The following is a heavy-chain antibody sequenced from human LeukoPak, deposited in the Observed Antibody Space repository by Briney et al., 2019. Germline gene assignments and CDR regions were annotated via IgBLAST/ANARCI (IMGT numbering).Heavy chain of an antibody. CDR2: IRNKNLGLTT. CDR1: GFDFSEHE. J-gene: IGHJ1*01. D-gene: IGHD3-22*01. CDR3: VQPSQGYFQN. V-gene: IGHV3-72*01. Sequence: GGSLRLSCAASGFDFSEHEMDWVRQTPRKGLEWLARIRNKNLGLTTEYAASVRGRFAISRDDSSNSLHLQMNRLKTEDTAVYYCVQPSQGYFQNWGQGTLVTVSS.